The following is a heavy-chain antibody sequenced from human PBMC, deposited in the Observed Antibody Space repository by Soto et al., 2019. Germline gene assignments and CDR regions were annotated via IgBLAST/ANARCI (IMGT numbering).Heavy chain of an antibody. D-gene: IGHD6-25*01. CDR1: GYRFSSHG. V-gene: IGHV3-33*01. CDR2: IWYDGSKK. J-gene: IGHJ6*01. Sequence: QVQLVESGGGVVQPGRSLRLSCAAAGYRFSSHGRHWVRQAPGKGLEWVAVIWYDGSKKCYADSVKGRFIVSRDDSKNTLYLEMNSLRAEDTAVYYCARDPASSMDVWGQGTTVTVSS. CDR3: ARDPASSMDV.